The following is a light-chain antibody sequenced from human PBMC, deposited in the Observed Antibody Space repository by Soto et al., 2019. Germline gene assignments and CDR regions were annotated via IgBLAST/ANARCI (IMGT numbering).Light chain of an antibody. CDR3: QQYNNWPLT. V-gene: IGKV3-15*01. Sequence: EIVMTQSPATLSVSPGERATLSGRASQSVSSNLAWYQQKPGQVPTLLIYVASTRATGVPARFSGSGSGTEFTLTISSLQSEDFAVYYCQQYNNWPLTFGGGTKVEIK. CDR2: VAS. CDR1: QSVSSN. J-gene: IGKJ4*01.